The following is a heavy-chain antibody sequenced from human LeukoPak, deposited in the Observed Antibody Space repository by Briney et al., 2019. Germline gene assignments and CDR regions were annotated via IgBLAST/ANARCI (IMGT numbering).Heavy chain of an antibody. J-gene: IGHJ6*03. V-gene: IGHV3-23*01. D-gene: IGHD3-10*01. CDR2: ISGSGGSK. CDR3: AKADYYGSGSYYSFYMDV. Sequence: GGSLRLSCAASRFTFSSYAMSWVRQAQGKGLEWVSAISGSGGSKYYADSVKGRFTISRDNSKPTLHLQMNSLRAEDTAVYYCAKADYYGSGSYYSFYMDVWGKGTTVTVSS. CDR1: RFTFSSYA.